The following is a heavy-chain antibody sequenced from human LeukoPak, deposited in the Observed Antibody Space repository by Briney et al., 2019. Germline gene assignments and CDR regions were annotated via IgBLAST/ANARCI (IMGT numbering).Heavy chain of an antibody. Sequence: SETLSLTCAVYGGSFSGFYWSWIRQPPGKGLEWIGEINHSGRTNYNPSLKCRVTISGDTSKNQFSLKLSSVTAADTAVYYCARCPLRRGESSGLYGNYYYYYMDVWGKGTTVTVSS. D-gene: IGHD6-19*01. J-gene: IGHJ6*03. CDR1: GGSFSGFY. V-gene: IGHV4-34*01. CDR2: INHSGRT. CDR3: ARCPLRRGESSGLYGNYYYYYMDV.